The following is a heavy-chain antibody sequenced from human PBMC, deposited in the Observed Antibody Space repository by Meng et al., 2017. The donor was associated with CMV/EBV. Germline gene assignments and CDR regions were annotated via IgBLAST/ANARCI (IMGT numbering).Heavy chain of an antibody. CDR3: ARDISSSYYYYGMDV. CDR2: ISWNSGSI. J-gene: IGHJ6*02. CDR1: GFTFDDYA. V-gene: IGHV3-9*01. Sequence: GGSLRLSCAASGFTFDDYAMHWVRQAPGKGLEWVSGISWNSGSIGYADSVKGRFTISRDNAKNSLYLQMNSLRAEDTAVYYCARDISSSYYYYGMDVWGQGTTVTVSS.